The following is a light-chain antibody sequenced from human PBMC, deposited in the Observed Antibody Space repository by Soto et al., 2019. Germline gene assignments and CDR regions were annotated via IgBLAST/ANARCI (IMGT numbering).Light chain of an antibody. V-gene: IGKV2-28*01. CDR2: LGS. Sequence: MTQTPEALSVSMGERATITCKSSQSLLKSSTKHDYLAWYLQKPGQSPQLLIYLGSNRASGVPDRFSGSGSGTDFTLKISRVEAEDVGVYYCMQPLQSWTFGQGTKVDIK. CDR1: QSLLKSSTKHDY. J-gene: IGKJ1*01. CDR3: MQPLQSWT.